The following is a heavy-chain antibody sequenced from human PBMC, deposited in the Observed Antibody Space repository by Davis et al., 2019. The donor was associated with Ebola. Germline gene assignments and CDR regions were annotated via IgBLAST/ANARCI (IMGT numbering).Heavy chain of an antibody. CDR1: GFIFSSYV. CDR3: VKDTSNIWFDI. V-gene: IGHV3-23*01. J-gene: IGHJ3*02. D-gene: IGHD1-26*01. Sequence: GESLKISCAASGFIFSSYVMSWVRQAPGKGLEWVSTLGTSADTYYADSAKGRFTISRDNSKNTLYLQMNGLRVEDTAIYFCVKDTSNIWFDIWGQGTMVTVSS. CDR2: LGTSADT.